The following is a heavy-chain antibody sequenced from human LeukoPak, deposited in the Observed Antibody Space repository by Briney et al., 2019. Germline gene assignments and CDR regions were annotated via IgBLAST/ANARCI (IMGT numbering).Heavy chain of an antibody. Sequence: GGSLRLSCSVSGFTFSTYVMHWVRQAPGKGLEYASAISSNGDNTYYADSVKGRFTISRDSSKNTLYLQMSSLRADDTAVYYCVRGTGYWGQGTLVTVSS. CDR1: GFTFSTYV. CDR2: ISSNGDNT. V-gene: IGHV3-64D*06. CDR3: VRGTGY. J-gene: IGHJ4*02.